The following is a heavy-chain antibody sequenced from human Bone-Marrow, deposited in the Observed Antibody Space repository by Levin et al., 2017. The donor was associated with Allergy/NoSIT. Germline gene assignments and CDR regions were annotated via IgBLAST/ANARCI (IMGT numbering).Heavy chain of an antibody. D-gene: IGHD1-14*01. CDR2: INTGGSYK. V-gene: IGHV3-21*01. Sequence: GGSLRLSCAASGFTFSAYSMNWVRQSPGKGLEWVSSINTGGSYKYYADSVKGRFTISRDNAKNSLFLQMNSLRVEDTAVYYCARDPGSSDYWGQGTLVTVSS. CDR1: GFTFSAYS. CDR3: ARDPGSSDY. J-gene: IGHJ4*02.